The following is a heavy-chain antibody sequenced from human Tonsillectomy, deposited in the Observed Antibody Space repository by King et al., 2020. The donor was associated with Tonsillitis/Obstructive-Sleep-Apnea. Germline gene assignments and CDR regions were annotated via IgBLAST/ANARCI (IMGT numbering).Heavy chain of an antibody. V-gene: IGHV4-4*02. J-gene: IGHJ4*02. CDR2: IYHVGST. CDR3: AREGFGDYEPHFDY. D-gene: IGHD4-17*01. Sequence: MQLQESGPGLVKPSGTLSLTCAVSGGSISSSNWWGWVRQPPGKGLEWIVEIYHVGSTNYNPSLKGRVTMSVGKSKNQFSLRVNSVTAADTAVYYCAREGFGDYEPHFDYWGQGALVTVAS. CDR1: GGSISSSNW.